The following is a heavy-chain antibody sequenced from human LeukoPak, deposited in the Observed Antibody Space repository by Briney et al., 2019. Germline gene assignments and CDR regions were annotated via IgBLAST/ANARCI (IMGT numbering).Heavy chain of an antibody. D-gene: IGHD5-12*01. V-gene: IGHV3-30-3*01. CDR1: GFTFSSYA. J-gene: IGHJ4*02. Sequence: GGSLRLSCAASGFTFSSYAMSWVRQAPGKGLEWVAVISYDGSNKYYADSVKGRFTISRDNSKNTLYLQMNSLRAEDTAVYYCARDGYSGYELTAGFFDYWGQGTLVTVSS. CDR2: ISYDGSNK. CDR3: ARDGYSGYELTAGFFDY.